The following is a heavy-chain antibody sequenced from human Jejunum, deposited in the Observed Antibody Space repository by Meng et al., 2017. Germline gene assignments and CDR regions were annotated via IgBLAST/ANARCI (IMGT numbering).Heavy chain of an antibody. CDR3: AKEPGGTLYYFDS. CDR2: ISGSCSTA. CDR1: GFTFSGYG. D-gene: IGHD4-23*01. J-gene: IGHJ4*02. Sequence: GESLKISCVASGFTFSGYGLTWVRQAPGKGLGWVSVISGSCSTAYYADSVKGRSTISRDNSKNTLYLEMSSLTAEDTAIYYCAKEPGGTLYYFDSWGQGTLVTVSS. V-gene: IGHV3-23*01.